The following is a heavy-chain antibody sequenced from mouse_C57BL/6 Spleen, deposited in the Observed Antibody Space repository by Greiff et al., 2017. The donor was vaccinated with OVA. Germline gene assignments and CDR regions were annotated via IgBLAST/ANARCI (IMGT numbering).Heavy chain of an antibody. Sequence: VQLQQSGAELVMPGASVKLSCKASGYTFTSYWMHWVKQRPGQGLEWIGEIDPSDSYTNYNQKFKGKSTLTVDKSSSTAYMQLSSLTSEDSAVYYCARRSNYLYYFDYWGQGTTLTVSS. CDR3: ARRSNYLYYFDY. D-gene: IGHD2-5*01. V-gene: IGHV1-69*01. CDR1: GYTFTSYW. J-gene: IGHJ2*01. CDR2: IDPSDSYT.